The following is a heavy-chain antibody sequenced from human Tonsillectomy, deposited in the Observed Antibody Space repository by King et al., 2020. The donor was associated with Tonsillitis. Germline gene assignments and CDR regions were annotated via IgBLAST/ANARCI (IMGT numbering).Heavy chain of an antibody. V-gene: IGHV4-39*07. CDR3: SRHDHSSSWGLFDP. J-gene: IGHJ5*02. Sequence: QLQESGPGLVKPSETLSLTCTVSGGSISSSSYYWGWIRQPPGKGLEWIGSMYYSGYTYYNPSLKSRVTIPVDPSKNQFSLKLSSVTAADPAVYYCSRHDHSSSWGLFDPWGQGTLVTVSS. CDR2: MYYSGYT. D-gene: IGHD6-13*01. CDR1: GGSISSSSYY.